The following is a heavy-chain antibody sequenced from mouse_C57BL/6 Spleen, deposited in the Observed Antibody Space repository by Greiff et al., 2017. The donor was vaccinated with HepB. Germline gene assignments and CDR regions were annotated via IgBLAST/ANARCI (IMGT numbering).Heavy chain of an antibody. J-gene: IGHJ4*01. CDR3: TRDPYGGAMDY. D-gene: IGHD1-1*01. Sequence: EVQRVESGEGLVKPGGSLKLSCAASGFTFSSYAMSWVRQTPEKRLEWVAYISSGGDYIYYADTVKGRFTISRDNARNTLYLQMSSLKSEDTAMYYCTRDPYGGAMDYWGQGTSVTVSS. CDR2: ISSGGDYI. CDR1: GFTFSSYA. V-gene: IGHV5-9-1*02.